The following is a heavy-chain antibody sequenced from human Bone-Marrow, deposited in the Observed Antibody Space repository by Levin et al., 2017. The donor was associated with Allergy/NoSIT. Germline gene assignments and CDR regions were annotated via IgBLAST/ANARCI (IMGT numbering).Heavy chain of an antibody. J-gene: IGHJ5*02. CDR3: ARVKGLRKRGYSYGFYFLYQTKYNWFDP. CDR2: IYYSGST. D-gene: IGHD5-18*01. Sequence: TSETLSLTCTVSGGSISSYYWSWIRQPPGKGLEWIGYIYYSGSTNYNPSLKSRVTISVDTSKNQFSLKLSSVTAADTAVYYCARVKGLRKRGYSYGFYFLYQTKYNWFDPWGQGTLVTVSS. V-gene: IGHV4-59*01. CDR1: GGSISSYY.